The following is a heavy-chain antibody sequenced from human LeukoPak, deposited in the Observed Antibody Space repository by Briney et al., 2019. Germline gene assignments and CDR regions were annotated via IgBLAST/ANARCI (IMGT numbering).Heavy chain of an antibody. V-gene: IGHV3-7*01. Sequence: PGGSLRLSCATSGFTFSRYWMSWVRQAPGKGLEWVANIKLDGSEKYYVDSVKGRFTISRDNAKNSLYLQMSSLRAEDTAVYYCARGGPKASWDAFDFWGQGTMVTVSS. CDR1: GFTFSRYW. CDR2: IKLDGSEK. D-gene: IGHD2-15*01. CDR3: ARGGPKASWDAFDF. J-gene: IGHJ3*01.